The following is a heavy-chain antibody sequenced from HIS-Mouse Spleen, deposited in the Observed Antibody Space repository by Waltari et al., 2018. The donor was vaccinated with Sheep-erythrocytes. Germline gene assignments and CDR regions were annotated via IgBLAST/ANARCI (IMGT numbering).Heavy chain of an antibody. CDR2: IYYSGST. CDR3: ARDTNWGGDAFDI. CDR1: GGSISSSSYY. D-gene: IGHD7-27*01. V-gene: IGHV4-39*02. Sequence: QLQLQESGPGLVKPSETLSLTCTVSGGSISSSSYYWGGIRQPPGKGLEWIGSIYYSGSTYYNPSLKSRVTISVDTSKNQFSLKLSSVTAADTAVYYCARDTNWGGDAFDIWGQGTMVTVSS. J-gene: IGHJ3*02.